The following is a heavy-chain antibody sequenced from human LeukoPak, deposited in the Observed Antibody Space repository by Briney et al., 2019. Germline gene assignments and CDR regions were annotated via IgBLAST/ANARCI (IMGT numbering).Heavy chain of an antibody. CDR1: GYTFTSYG. Sequence: ASVKVSCKASGYTFTSYGISWVRQAPGQGLEWMGWISAYNGNTNYAQKLQGRVTMTTDTSTSTAYMELRSLRTEDTALYYCAKGGIADRTNWFDPWGQGTLVTVSS. J-gene: IGHJ5*02. CDR3: AKGGIADRTNWFDP. D-gene: IGHD6-13*01. CDR2: ISAYNGNT. V-gene: IGHV1-18*01.